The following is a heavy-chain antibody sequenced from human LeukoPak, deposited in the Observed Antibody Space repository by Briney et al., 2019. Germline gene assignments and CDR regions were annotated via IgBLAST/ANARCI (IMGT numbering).Heavy chain of an antibody. J-gene: IGHJ4*02. CDR2: ISGSGGST. Sequence: PGGSLRLSCAASGFTFSSYAMSWVRQAPGKGLEWVSAISGSGGSTYYADSVKGRFTISRDNSKNTLYLQMNCLRAEDTAVYHCAKDLRTGLVVIGFDYWGQGTLVTVSS. V-gene: IGHV3-23*01. CDR3: AKDLRTGLVVIGFDY. D-gene: IGHD3-22*01. CDR1: GFTFSSYA.